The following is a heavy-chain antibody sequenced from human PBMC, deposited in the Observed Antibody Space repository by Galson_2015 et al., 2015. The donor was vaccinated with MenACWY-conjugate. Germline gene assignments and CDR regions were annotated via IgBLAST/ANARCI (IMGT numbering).Heavy chain of an antibody. J-gene: IGHJ6*02. CDR1: GFTFSAYA. V-gene: IGHV3-30-3*01. Sequence: SLRLSCAASGFTFSAYAMHWVRQAPGKGLEWVAVISYDGTRKFYADSVKGRFTISRDNSKNTLYLQMNSLRVEDTAVYYCARDPPHYYDNNYDMDVWGQGTTVTVSS. CDR3: ARDPPHYYDNNYDMDV. CDR2: ISYDGTRK. D-gene: IGHD3-22*01.